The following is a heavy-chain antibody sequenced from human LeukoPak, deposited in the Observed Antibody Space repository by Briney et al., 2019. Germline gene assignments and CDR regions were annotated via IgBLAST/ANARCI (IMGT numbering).Heavy chain of an antibody. D-gene: IGHD6-6*01. J-gene: IGHJ3*02. CDR1: GFTFSSYE. CDR2: IGSSGRSI. Sequence: GGSLRLSCAASGFTFSSYEMNWVRQAQGKGLEWVSYIGSSGRSIYYADSVKGRFTISRDNAKNSLYLQMNSLRAEDTAVYYCARLYSSSSGKAFDIWGQGTMVTVSS. V-gene: IGHV3-48*03. CDR3: ARLYSSSSGKAFDI.